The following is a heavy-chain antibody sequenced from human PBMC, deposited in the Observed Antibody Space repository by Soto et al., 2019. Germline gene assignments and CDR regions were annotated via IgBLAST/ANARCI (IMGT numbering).Heavy chain of an antibody. Sequence: PSETLSHTWTVSGDSVSSGVYYWIWIRQPPGKGLEWIGYIYSSGSANYNPSLKSRVTISRDTSKNQISLKVASVTAADTAGYYCARGFSSVSMDAWGQGTTVTVSS. V-gene: IGHV4-61*08. CDR3: ARGFSSVSMDA. J-gene: IGHJ6*02. D-gene: IGHD6-19*01. CDR1: GDSVSSGVYY. CDR2: IYSSGSA.